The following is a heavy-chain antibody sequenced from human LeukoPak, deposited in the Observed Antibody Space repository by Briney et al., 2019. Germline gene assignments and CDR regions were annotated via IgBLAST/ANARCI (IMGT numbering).Heavy chain of an antibody. CDR1: GFTFSSYS. CDR2: ISSSSSYI. J-gene: IGHJ5*02. D-gene: IGHD6-19*01. CDR3: ARVGYSSGWYGWFDP. Sequence: KPGGSLRLSCAASGFTFSSYSMNWVRQAPGKGLERVSSISSSSSYIYYADSVKGRFTIPRDNAKNSLFLQMNSLRAEDTAVYYCARVGYSSGWYGWFDPWGQGTLVTVSS. V-gene: IGHV3-21*01.